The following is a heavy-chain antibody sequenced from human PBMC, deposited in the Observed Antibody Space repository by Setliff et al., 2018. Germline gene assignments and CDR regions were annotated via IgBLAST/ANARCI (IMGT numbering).Heavy chain of an antibody. J-gene: IGHJ6*03. V-gene: IGHV1-46*01. CDR3: ARKSGELSFHPYYYNYYMDV. D-gene: IGHD3-16*02. Sequence: GASVKVSCKASGYTFTSYYMHWVRQAPGQGLEWMGIINPSGSSTSYAQKFQGRVTMTRDTSTSTVYMELSSLRSEDTAVYYCARKSGELSFHPYYYNYYMDVWGKGTTVTVSS. CDR2: INPSGSST. CDR1: GYTFTSYY.